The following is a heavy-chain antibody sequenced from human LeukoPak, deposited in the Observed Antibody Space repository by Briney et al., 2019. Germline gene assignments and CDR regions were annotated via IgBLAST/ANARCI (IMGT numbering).Heavy chain of an antibody. CDR1: GFTFSSYW. J-gene: IGHJ4*02. V-gene: IGHV3-7*01. CDR2: IKQDGSEK. Sequence: PGGSLRLSCAASGFTFSSYWMSWARRAPGKGLEWVANIKQDGSEKYYVDSVKGRFTISRDNAKNSLYLQMNSLRAEDTAVYYCASDAYSSSPADYWGQGTLVTVSS. CDR3: ASDAYSSSPADY. D-gene: IGHD6-6*01.